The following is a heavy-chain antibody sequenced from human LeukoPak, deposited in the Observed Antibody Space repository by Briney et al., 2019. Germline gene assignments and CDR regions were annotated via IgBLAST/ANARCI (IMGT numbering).Heavy chain of an antibody. CDR1: GFTFDDYG. Sequence: GGSLRLSCAASGFTFDDYGMSWVRHAPGKGLEWVSGINWNSGSTVYANSVKGRFTISRDNAKNSLYLQMNSLRAEDTALYYCARRRVTFVRGVDITSYYFDYWGQGTLVTVSS. CDR2: INWNSGST. CDR3: ARRRVTFVRGVDITSYYFDY. J-gene: IGHJ4*02. D-gene: IGHD3-10*01. V-gene: IGHV3-20*04.